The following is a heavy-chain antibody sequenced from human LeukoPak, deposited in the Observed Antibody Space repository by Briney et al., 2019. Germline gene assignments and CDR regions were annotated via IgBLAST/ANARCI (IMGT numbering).Heavy chain of an antibody. D-gene: IGHD3-10*02. CDR3: ARFIPSSGIDP. CDR2: SSYTGST. J-gene: IGHJ5*02. Sequence: PSETLSLTCTVYGCSISSNYWSWIRQPPGKGLEWITYSSYTGSTNYNPSLKSRVTISVDTSKNQFSLRLRSVTAADTAVYYCARFIPSSGIDPWGQGTLVTVSS. V-gene: IGHV4-59*01. CDR1: GCSISSNY.